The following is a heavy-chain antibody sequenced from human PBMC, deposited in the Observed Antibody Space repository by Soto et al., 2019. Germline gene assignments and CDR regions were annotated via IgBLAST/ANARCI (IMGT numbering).Heavy chain of an antibody. CDR1: GFTFCNDW. D-gene: IGHD2-15*01. Sequence: EVQLVESGGGFVKPGGSLSLSCAASGFTFCNDWMSWVRQAPGKGLEWVGRIKSKTDGGTTDYAAPVKGRFTISRDDSKNTLYLQMNSLKTEDTAVYYCTTDLGGDIVVVVAAGTVDYWGQGTLDTVSS. CDR2: IKSKTDGGTT. V-gene: IGHV3-15*01. J-gene: IGHJ4*02. CDR3: TTDLGGDIVVVVAAGTVDY.